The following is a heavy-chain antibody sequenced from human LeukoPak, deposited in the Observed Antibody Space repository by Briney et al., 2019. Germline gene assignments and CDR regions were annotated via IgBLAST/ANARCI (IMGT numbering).Heavy chain of an antibody. CDR1: GVSISSSSYY. V-gene: IGHV4-39*07. CDR3: ARDEWRRFDY. Sequence: SETLSLTCNVSGVSISSSSYYWGWIRQPPGKGLEWIGRIYSSGSTNYNPSLKSRVTMSVDTSKNQFSLKLSSVTAADTAVYYCARDEWRRFDYWGQGTLVTVSS. CDR2: IYSSGST. J-gene: IGHJ4*02. D-gene: IGHD2-8*01.